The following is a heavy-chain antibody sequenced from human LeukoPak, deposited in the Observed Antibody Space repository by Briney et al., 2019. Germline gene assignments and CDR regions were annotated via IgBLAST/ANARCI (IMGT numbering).Heavy chain of an antibody. CDR2: IYYSGST. J-gene: IGHJ4*02. D-gene: IGHD3-10*01. Sequence: SETLSLTCTVSGGSISSSSYYWGWIRQPPGKGLEWIGSIYYSGSTYYNPPLKSRVTISVDTSKNQFSLKLSSVTAADTAVYYCARVDTTPMVRGAPIDYWGQGTLVTVSS. CDR1: GGSISSSSYY. CDR3: ARVDTTPMVRGAPIDY. V-gene: IGHV4-39*07.